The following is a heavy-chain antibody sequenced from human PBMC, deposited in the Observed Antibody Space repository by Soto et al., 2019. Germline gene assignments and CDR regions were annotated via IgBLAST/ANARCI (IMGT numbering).Heavy chain of an antibody. CDR2: INHSGST. J-gene: IGHJ4*02. CDR3: ARDQITGLSDY. D-gene: IGHD2-8*02. Sequence: QVQLQQWGAGLLKPSETLSLTCAVYGGSFSGYYWTWICQPPGTGLEWLGEINHSGSTNYTPSPTXRXTXSXXPSKSQFSLWVTSVTAAAAAGNYFARDQITGLSDYWGRGTLVPVPS. V-gene: IGHV4-34*01. CDR1: GGSFSGYY.